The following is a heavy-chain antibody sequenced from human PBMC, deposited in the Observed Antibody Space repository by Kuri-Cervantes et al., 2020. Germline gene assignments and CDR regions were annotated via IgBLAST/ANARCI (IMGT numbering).Heavy chain of an antibody. CDR1: GFTFSSYN. D-gene: IGHD5-18*01. CDR2: ISSTSSTI. V-gene: IGHV3-48*01. CDR3: ARDGGYSYGPGWYFDL. J-gene: IGHJ2*01. Sequence: GGSLRLSCAASGFTFSSYNMNWVRQAPGKGLEWISYISSTSSTIYYADSVKGRFTISRDNAKNSLYLQMNSLRAEDTAVYYCARDGGYSYGPGWYFDLWGRGTLVTVSS.